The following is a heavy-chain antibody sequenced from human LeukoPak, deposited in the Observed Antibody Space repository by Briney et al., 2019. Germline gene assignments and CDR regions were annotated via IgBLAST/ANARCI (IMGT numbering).Heavy chain of an antibody. J-gene: IGHJ5*02. V-gene: IGHV3-48*03. CDR2: ISGSGGNT. D-gene: IGHD6-13*01. Sequence: GGSLRLSCAASGFTFDDYAMHWVRQAPGKGLEWVSAISGSGGNTYYADSVKGRFTISRDNAKNSLYLQMNSLRAEDTAVYYCARDSSGWYHWFDPWGQGTLVTVSS. CDR3: ARDSSGWYHWFDP. CDR1: GFTFDDYA.